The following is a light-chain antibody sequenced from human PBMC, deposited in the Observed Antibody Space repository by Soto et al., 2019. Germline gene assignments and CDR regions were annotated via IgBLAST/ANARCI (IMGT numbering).Light chain of an antibody. V-gene: IGKV1-12*01. CDR3: QQYGSSGR. J-gene: IGKJ1*01. Sequence: DNQMTQAPSSVSASVGDRVTITCRASQGISSWLAWYQQKPGKAPKLLIYAASSLQSGVPSRFSGSGSGTDVTLTICRLEPEDFAVYYCQQYGSSGRFAEGTKVDIK. CDR1: QGISSW. CDR2: AAS.